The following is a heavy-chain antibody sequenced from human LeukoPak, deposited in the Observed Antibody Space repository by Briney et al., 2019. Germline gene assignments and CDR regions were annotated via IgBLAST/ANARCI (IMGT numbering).Heavy chain of an antibody. CDR1: GFTFSNYD. V-gene: IGHV3-53*01. J-gene: IGHJ6*03. CDR3: ARVIYYYYYMDV. Sequence: GGSLRLSCAASGFTFSNYDMSWVRQAPGKGLEWVSVIYSGGSTYYADSVKGRFTISRDNSKNTLYLQMNSLRAEDTAVYYCARVIYYYYYMDVWGKGTTVTISS. CDR2: IYSGGST.